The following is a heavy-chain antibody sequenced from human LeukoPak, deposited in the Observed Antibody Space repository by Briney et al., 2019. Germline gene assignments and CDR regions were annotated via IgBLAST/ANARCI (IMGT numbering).Heavy chain of an antibody. Sequence: ASVKVSCKASGGTFSSYAISWVRQAPGQGLEWMGRIIPIFGIANYAQKFQGRVTITADKSTSTAYMELSSLRSEDTAVYYCAKEMGSIRIFGVVPTLTWFAPGGRGTLAPASS. CDR3: AKEMGSIRIFGVVPTLTWFAP. V-gene: IGHV1-69*04. CDR1: GGTFSSYA. CDR2: IIPIFGIA. D-gene: IGHD3-3*02. J-gene: IGHJ5*02.